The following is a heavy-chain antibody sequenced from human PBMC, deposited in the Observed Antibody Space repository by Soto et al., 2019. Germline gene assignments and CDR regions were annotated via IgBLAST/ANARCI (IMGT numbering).Heavy chain of an antibody. J-gene: IGHJ6*02. D-gene: IGHD3-3*01. CDR3: VRARVAIFGVAPFYGMDV. V-gene: IGHV3-30-3*01. Sequence: GGSLRLSCAASGFTFSSYAMHWVRQAPGKGLEWVAVISYDGSNKYYADSVKGRFTISRDNSKNTLYLQMNSLRAEDTAVYYCVRARVAIFGVAPFYGMDVWGQGTTVTVSS. CDR1: GFTFSSYA. CDR2: ISYDGSNK.